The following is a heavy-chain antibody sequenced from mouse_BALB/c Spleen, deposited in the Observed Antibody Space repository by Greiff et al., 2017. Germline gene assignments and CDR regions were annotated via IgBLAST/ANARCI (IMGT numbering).Heavy chain of an antibody. J-gene: IGHJ3*01. CDR3: ARGDYDGFAY. CDR2: ISYSGST. V-gene: IGHV3-2*02. Sequence: DVHLVESGPGLVKPSQSLSLTCTVTGYSITSDYAWNWIRQFPGNKLEWMGYISYSGSTSYNPSLKSRISITRDTSKNQFFLQLNSVTTEDTATYYCARGDYDGFAYWGQGTLVTVSA. CDR1: GYSITSDYA. D-gene: IGHD2-4*01.